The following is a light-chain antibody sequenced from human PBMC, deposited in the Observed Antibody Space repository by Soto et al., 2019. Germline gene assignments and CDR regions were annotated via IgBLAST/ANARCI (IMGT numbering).Light chain of an antibody. CDR3: QQYNKWFSIT. Sequence: DIVMTQSPATLSVSPGKTATLFCRASQSISSNLGWYQQRPGQPPRLLIYGASTRATDTPARFSGSGSGTEFTLTISSLQSEDFAVYYCQQYNKWFSITFGQGTRLEIK. J-gene: IGKJ5*01. CDR2: GAS. CDR1: QSISSN. V-gene: IGKV3-15*01.